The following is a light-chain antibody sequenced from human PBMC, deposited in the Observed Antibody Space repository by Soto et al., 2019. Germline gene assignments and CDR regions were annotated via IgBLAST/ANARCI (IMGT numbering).Light chain of an antibody. CDR1: QSVSSN. Sequence: EIVMTQSPATLSVSPGERATLSCRASQSVSSNLAWYQQKPGQAPRLLIYGASTRATGIPARFSGSGSGTEFTLTLSSLQSEDFAVYSCQQYNNWPPITFGGGTKVEIK. CDR2: GAS. J-gene: IGKJ4*01. CDR3: QQYNNWPPIT. V-gene: IGKV3-15*01.